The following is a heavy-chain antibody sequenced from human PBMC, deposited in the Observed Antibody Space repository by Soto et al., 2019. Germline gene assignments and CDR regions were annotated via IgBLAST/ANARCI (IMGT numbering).Heavy chain of an antibody. V-gene: IGHV1-69*01. CDR2: IIPIFGTA. J-gene: IGHJ1*01. D-gene: IGHD6-13*01. CDR3: ARDQGPYSSSWYNKYFQH. Sequence: VSCKASGGTFSSYAISWVRQAPGQGLEWMGGIIPIFGTANYAQKFQGRVTITADESTSTAYMELSSLRSEDTAVYYCARDQGPYSSSWYNKYFQHWGQGTLVTVSS. CDR1: GGTFSSYA.